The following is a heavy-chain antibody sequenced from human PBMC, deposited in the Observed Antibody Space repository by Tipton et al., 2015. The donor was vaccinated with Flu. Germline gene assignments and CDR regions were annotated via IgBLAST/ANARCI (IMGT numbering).Heavy chain of an antibody. CDR3: ARLSYYDVDLRNFYFDY. V-gene: IGHV4-39*01. Sequence: TLSLTCTVSSGSIRSTNYFCAWIRQPPGKRLELIGNIYPSGSTYYNPSLKSRVTISVDTSKKQFSLKLRSVTAADTAVYYCARLSYYDVDLRNFYFDYWGLGALVTVSS. CDR1: SGSIRSTNYF. J-gene: IGHJ4*02. D-gene: IGHD3-10*02. CDR2: IYPSGST.